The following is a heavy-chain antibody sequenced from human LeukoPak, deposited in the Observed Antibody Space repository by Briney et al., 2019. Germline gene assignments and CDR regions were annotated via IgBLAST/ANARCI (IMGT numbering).Heavy chain of an antibody. D-gene: IGHD2-2*01. V-gene: IGHV4-34*01. CDR1: GFTFSSYW. CDR2: INHSGST. CDR3: ARRSPSSAPIVVVPAAMSGFDY. Sequence: GSLRLSCAASGFTFSSYWMNWVRQAPGKGLEWIGEINHSGSTNYNPSLKSRVTISVDTSKNQFSLKLSSVTAADTAVYYCARRSPSSAPIVVVPAAMSGFDYWGQGTLVTVSS. J-gene: IGHJ4*02.